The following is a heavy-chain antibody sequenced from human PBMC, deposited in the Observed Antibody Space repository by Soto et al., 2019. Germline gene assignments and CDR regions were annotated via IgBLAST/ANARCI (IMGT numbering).Heavy chain of an antibody. Sequence: SETLSLTCTVSGGPISSYYWSWIRQPPGKGLEWIGYIYYSGSTNYNPSLKSRVTISVDTSNNQFSLKLSSVTAADTAVYYCARAGYSSSWYGWDYYYYGMDVWGQGTTVTVSS. V-gene: IGHV4-59*01. CDR2: IYYSGST. CDR3: ARAGYSSSWYGWDYYYYGMDV. D-gene: IGHD6-13*01. CDR1: GGPISSYY. J-gene: IGHJ6*02.